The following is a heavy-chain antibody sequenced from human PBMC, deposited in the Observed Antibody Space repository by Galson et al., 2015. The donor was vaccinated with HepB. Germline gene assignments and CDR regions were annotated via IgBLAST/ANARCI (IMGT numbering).Heavy chain of an antibody. V-gene: IGHV3-30-3*01. Sequence: SLRLSCAASGFTFSSYVMYWVRQAPGKGLEWVAIISYDESNKYYADSVKGRFTISRDISKNTLYLQMNSLTAEDTAVYYCARDWRSTSYYFDYWGQGTLVTVSS. CDR2: ISYDESNK. CDR3: ARDWRSTSYYFDY. CDR1: GFTFSSYV. D-gene: IGHD2-2*01. J-gene: IGHJ4*02.